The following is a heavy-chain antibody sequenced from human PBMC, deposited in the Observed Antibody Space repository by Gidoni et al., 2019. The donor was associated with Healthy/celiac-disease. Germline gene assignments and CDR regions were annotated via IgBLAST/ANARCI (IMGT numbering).Heavy chain of an antibody. D-gene: IGHD6-19*01. J-gene: IGHJ4*02. Sequence: EVQLVESGGGLVKPGGSLRLSCAASGFTFSSYSMNWVRQAPGKGLEWVSSISSSSSYIYYADSVKGRFTISRDNAKNSLYLQMNSLRAEDTAVYYCARDPIAVAGRFADYWGQGTLVTVSS. CDR3: ARDPIAVAGRFADY. V-gene: IGHV3-21*01. CDR2: ISSSSSYI. CDR1: GFTFSSYS.